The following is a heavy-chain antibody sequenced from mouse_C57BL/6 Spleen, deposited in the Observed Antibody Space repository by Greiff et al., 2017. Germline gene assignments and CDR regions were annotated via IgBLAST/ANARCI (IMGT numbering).Heavy chain of an antibody. Sequence: QVQLQQPGAELVRPGSSVKLSCKASGYTFTSYWMDWVKQRPGQGLEWIGNIYPSDSETHYNQKFKDKATLTVDKSSSTAYMQLSSLTSEDSAVYYSARELTETGDWGQGTTLTVS. V-gene: IGHV1-61*01. CDR3: ARELTETGD. D-gene: IGHD4-1*01. CDR2: IYPSDSET. J-gene: IGHJ2*01. CDR1: GYTFTSYW.